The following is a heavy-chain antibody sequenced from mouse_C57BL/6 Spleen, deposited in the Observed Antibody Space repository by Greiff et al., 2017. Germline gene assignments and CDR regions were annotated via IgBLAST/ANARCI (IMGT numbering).Heavy chain of an antibody. CDR3: ARDKAYYSNYDAMDY. Sequence: EVQLVESGGGLVKPGGSLKLSCAASGFTFSSYAMSWVRQTPEKRLEWVATISDGGSYTYYPDNVKGRFTISRDNAKNNLYLQMSHLKSADTAMYYCARDKAYYSNYDAMDYWGQGTSVTVSS. D-gene: IGHD2-5*01. V-gene: IGHV5-4*01. CDR2: ISDGGSYT. CDR1: GFTFSSYA. J-gene: IGHJ4*01.